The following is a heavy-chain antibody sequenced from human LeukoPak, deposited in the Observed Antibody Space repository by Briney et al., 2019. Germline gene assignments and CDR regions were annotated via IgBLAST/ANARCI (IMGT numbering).Heavy chain of an antibody. CDR1: GFTFSSYS. J-gene: IGHJ3*02. D-gene: IGHD6-13*01. CDR3: ARTAAGKNLDAFDI. CDR2: ISSSSSYI. V-gene: IGHV3-21*01. Sequence: GGSLRLSCAASGFTFSSYSMTWVRQAPGKGLEWVSSISSSSSYIYYADSVKGRFTISRDNAKNSLYLQMNSLRAGDSALYYCARTAAGKNLDAFDIWGQGTMVTVSS.